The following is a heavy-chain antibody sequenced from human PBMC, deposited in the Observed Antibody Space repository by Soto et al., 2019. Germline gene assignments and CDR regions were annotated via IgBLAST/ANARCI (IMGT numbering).Heavy chain of an antibody. CDR2: ISGSGGGT. J-gene: IGHJ4*02. CDR3: ARARGPFHSYGEV. V-gene: IGHV3-23*01. D-gene: IGHD4-17*01. Sequence: WGSLRLSFAASGFTFSSSAMSWVRQGPGKGLEWVSGISGSGGGTYYADSVKGRFSISRDNSENTVSLQMNSLRAADTAVYYWARARGPFHSYGEVWGQGTV. CDR1: GFTFSSSA.